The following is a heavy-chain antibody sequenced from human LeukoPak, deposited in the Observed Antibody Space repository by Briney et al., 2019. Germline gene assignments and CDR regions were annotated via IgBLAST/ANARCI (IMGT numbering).Heavy chain of an antibody. CDR3: AKGILSPVIVPFDF. CDR1: GFTFSSYA. Sequence: GGSLRLYCAASGFTFSSYAVTWVRQAPGKGLEWVSAISTSGGSTFYADSVKGRFTISRDNSKNTLYLQMNSLRAEDTAVYYCAKGILSPVIVPFDFWGQGTLATVSS. J-gene: IGHJ4*02. D-gene: IGHD2-15*01. CDR2: ISTSGGST. V-gene: IGHV3-23*01.